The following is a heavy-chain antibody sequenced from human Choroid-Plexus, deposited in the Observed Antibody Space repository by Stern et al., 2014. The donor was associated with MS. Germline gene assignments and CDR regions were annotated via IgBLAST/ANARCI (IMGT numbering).Heavy chain of an antibody. D-gene: IGHD3-22*01. CDR2: IYYSGST. Sequence: QLQLQESGPGLVKSSQTLSLTCTVSGGSISSGGYYWSWIRQHPGKGLEWIGYIYYSGSTYYNPSLKSRVSISVDTSKNQFSLKLSSVTAADTAVYYCARGPPDYYDSSGYYTYWGQGTLVTVSS. CDR1: GGSISSGGYY. J-gene: IGHJ4*02. CDR3: ARGPPDYYDSSGYYTY. V-gene: IGHV4-31*03.